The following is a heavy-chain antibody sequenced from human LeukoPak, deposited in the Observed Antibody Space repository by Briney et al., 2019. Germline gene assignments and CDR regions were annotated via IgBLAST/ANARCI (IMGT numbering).Heavy chain of an antibody. CDR1: GFTFSSSW. CDR3: ARDRGGSGPTTTDY. D-gene: IGHD6-25*01. Sequence: GGSLRLSCAASGFTFSSSWMHWVRQAPGKGLVWVSRTNTDGSSTIYADSVKGRFTTSRDNAKNTLYLQMNGLRAEDTAVYYCARDRGGSGPTTTDYWGQGTLVTVSS. CDR2: TNTDGSST. J-gene: IGHJ4*02. V-gene: IGHV3-74*01.